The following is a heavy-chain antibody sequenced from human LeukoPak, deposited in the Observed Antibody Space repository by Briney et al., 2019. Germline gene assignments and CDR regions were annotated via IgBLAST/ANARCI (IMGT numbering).Heavy chain of an antibody. Sequence: ASVKVSCKASGYTFTNYYIHWVRQAPGQGLQWMGWINPNGGGTNYAQKFQGRVTMTSDTSITTAYMELSRLRSDDTAMYYCARGGSLVFGVLNDWGQGTRVTLSS. D-gene: IGHD3-16*01. CDR2: INPNGGGT. V-gene: IGHV1-2*02. CDR3: ARGGSLVFGVLND. CDR1: GYTFTNYY. J-gene: IGHJ4*02.